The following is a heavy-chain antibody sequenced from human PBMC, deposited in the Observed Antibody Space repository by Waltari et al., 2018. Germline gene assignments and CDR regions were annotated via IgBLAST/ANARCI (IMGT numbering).Heavy chain of an antibody. J-gene: IGHJ5*02. V-gene: IGHV4-39*07. D-gene: IGHD3-3*01. Sequence: QLQLQESGPGLVKPSETLSLPCTVYGGSISSSSYSWCWLRQPPGQVLEWIGSIYYSGSTYYNPSLKSRVTISVDTSKNQFSLKLSSVTAADTAVYYCARNQAYYDFWSGSATPGWFDPWGQGTLVTVSS. CDR1: GGSISSSSYS. CDR2: IYYSGST. CDR3: ARNQAYYDFWSGSATPGWFDP.